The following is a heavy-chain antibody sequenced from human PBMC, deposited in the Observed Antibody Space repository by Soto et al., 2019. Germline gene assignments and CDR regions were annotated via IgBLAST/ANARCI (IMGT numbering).Heavy chain of an antibody. J-gene: IGHJ4*02. Sequence: ASVKVSCKASGFTFTGYYIHWVRQAPGQGLEWMGWIRSNGGDPKYSQKFQDRVTMTRDTSMNTVYMELSRLRSDDTAVYYCARDERSYAAPPFDYWGQGTLVTVSS. CDR3: ARDERSYAAPPFDY. CDR1: GFTFTGYY. V-gene: IGHV1-2*02. D-gene: IGHD3-16*01. CDR2: IRSNGGDP.